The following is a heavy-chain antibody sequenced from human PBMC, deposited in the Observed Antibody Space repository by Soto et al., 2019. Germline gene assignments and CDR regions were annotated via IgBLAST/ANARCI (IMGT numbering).Heavy chain of an antibody. V-gene: IGHV1-69*08. CDR2: IIPILGET. J-gene: IGHJ6*02. Sequence: QVQLVQSGAEVKKPGSSVRVSCKASGTIFSSYTISWVRQAPGQGLEWMGRIIPILGETNSAQKFQGRVTLTADKSTTTAYMELNSLRLEDTALYYWARGLGGRMDDWGQGATVTVSS. D-gene: IGHD3-16*01. CDR1: GTIFSSYT. CDR3: ARGLGGRMDD.